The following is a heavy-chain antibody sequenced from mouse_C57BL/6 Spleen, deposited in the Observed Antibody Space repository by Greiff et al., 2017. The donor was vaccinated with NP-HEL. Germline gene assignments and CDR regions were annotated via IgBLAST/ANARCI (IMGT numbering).Heavy chain of an antibody. CDR2: IDPNSGGT. CDR3: ARPSSAYYGSSYLDY. V-gene: IGHV1-72*01. D-gene: IGHD1-1*01. J-gene: IGHJ2*01. Sequence: VQLQQPGAELVKPGDEVKRGGKEAGGAFGRGLLEGGRQTPGRCLYWIGRIDPNSGGTKYNEKFKSKATLTVDKPSSTAYMQLSSLTSEDSAVYYCARPSSAYYGSSYLDYWGQGTTLTVSS. CDR1: GGAFGRGL.